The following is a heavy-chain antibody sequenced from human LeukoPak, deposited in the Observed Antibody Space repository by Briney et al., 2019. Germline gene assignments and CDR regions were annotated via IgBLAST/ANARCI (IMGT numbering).Heavy chain of an antibody. J-gene: IGHJ5*02. D-gene: IGHD2-15*01. V-gene: IGHV3-66*01. CDR2: IYSGGST. Sequence: GGSLRLSCAASGFTVSSNYMSWVRQAPGKGLEWVSVIYSGGSTYYADSVKGRFTISRDNSKSSLYLQMSNLRGEDTAVYYCARPPLGYFPGGGCSSDPGGKGTLVTVSS. CDR3: ARPPLGYFPGGGCSSDP. CDR1: GFTVSSNY.